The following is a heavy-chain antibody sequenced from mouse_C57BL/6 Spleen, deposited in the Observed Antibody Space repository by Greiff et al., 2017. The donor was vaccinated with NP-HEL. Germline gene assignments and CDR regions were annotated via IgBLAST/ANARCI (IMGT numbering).Heavy chain of an antibody. CDR3: ARSVITTVVSFDD. Sequence: VQLQQPGAELVKPGASVKLSCKASGYTFTSYWMQWVKQRPGQGLEWIGEIDPSDSYTNYNQKFKGKATLTVDTSSSTAYMQLSSLTSEDSAVYYCARSVITTVVSFDDWGQGTTLTVSS. CDR1: GYTFTSYW. CDR2: IDPSDSYT. V-gene: IGHV1-50*01. J-gene: IGHJ2*01. D-gene: IGHD1-1*01.